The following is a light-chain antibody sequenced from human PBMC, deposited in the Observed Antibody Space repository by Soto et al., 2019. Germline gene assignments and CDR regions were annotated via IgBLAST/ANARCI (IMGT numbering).Light chain of an antibody. V-gene: IGLV1-44*01. J-gene: IGLJ3*02. CDR1: SSNIGSRT. CDR3: AACDDSLKGWV. CDR2: TNN. Sequence: QTVVTQPPSASGTPGQRVTIACSGTSSNIGSRTVNWYQQLPGTAPKLLIYTNNQRPSGVPDRFSGSKSGTSASLAISGLQSEDEADYYCAACDDSLKGWVFGGGTKLTVL.